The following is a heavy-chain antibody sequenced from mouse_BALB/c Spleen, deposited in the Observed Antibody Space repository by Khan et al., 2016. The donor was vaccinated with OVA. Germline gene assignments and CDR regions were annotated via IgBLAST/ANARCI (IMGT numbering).Heavy chain of an antibody. D-gene: IGHD2-2*01. CDR1: GYSFTGYY. Sequence: LVKTGASVKISCKTSGYSFTGYYMHWVKQSHGKSLEWIGYISCYNGATTYNQKFKGKATFTVDTSSSTAYMQFNSLTSEDSAVYYCASSHLLRLYAMDYWGQGTSVTVSS. J-gene: IGHJ4*01. V-gene: IGHV1S34*01. CDR3: ASSHLLRLYAMDY. CDR2: ISCYNGAT.